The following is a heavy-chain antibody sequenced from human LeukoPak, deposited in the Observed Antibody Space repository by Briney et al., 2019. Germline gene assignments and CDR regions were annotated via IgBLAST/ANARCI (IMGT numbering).Heavy chain of an antibody. V-gene: IGHV4-30-2*01. CDR1: GGSISSGGYY. CDR2: INHSGST. Sequence: SQTLSLTCTVSGGSISSGGYYWSWIRQPPGKGLEWIGEINHSGSTNYNPSLKSRVTISVDTSKNQFSLKLSSVTAADTAVYYCARDRFWTAAAGDFDYWGQGTLVTVSS. J-gene: IGHJ4*02. D-gene: IGHD6-13*01. CDR3: ARDRFWTAAAGDFDY.